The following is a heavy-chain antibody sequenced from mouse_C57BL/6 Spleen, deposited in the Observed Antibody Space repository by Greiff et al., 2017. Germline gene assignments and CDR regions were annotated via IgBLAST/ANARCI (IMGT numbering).Heavy chain of an antibody. D-gene: IGHD1-1*01. CDR1: GYAFTNYL. Sequence: VQLQQSGAELVRPGTSVKVSCKASGYAFTNYLIEWVKQRPGQGLEWIGVINPGSGGTNYNEKSKGKATLTADKSSSTAYMQLSSLTSEDSAVYCCARWGYYGSSYAWFAYWGQGTLVTVSA. CDR2: INPGSGGT. CDR3: ARWGYYGSSYAWFAY. V-gene: IGHV1-54*01. J-gene: IGHJ3*01.